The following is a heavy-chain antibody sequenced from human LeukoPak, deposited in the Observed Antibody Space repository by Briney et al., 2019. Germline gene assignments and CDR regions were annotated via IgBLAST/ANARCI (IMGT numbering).Heavy chain of an antibody. CDR1: GGSISSYY. CDR3: ARARSYGSGSSYYMDV. Sequence: SETLSLTCTVSGGSISSYYWSWIRQPPGKGLEWIGYIYYSGSADYNPSLKSRVTISVDTSKNQFSLKLSSVTAADTAVYYCARARSYGSGSSYYMDVWGKGTTVTISS. J-gene: IGHJ6*03. CDR2: IYYSGSA. V-gene: IGHV4-59*01. D-gene: IGHD3-10*01.